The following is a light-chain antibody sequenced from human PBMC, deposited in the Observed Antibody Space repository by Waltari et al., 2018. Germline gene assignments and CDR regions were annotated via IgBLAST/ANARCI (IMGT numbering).Light chain of an antibody. CDR2: AAS. V-gene: IGKV1-39*01. J-gene: IGKJ2*01. CDR3: QQTFTTPYT. Sequence: DIQMTQSPSSLSASIGDRVTITCRASQTINSYVNWYQQRGGKAPKSLIYAASRLQPGVSSRFSGSGFGTQFTLTITSLQAEDFATYYCQQTFTTPYTFGPGTILDIK. CDR1: QTINSY.